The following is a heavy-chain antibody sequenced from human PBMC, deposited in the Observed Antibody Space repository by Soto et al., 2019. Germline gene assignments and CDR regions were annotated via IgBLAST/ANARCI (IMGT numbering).Heavy chain of an antibody. Sequence: SGPTLVNPTETLTLTCTVSGFSLSNARMGVSWIRQPPGKALEWLAHIFSNDEKSYSTSLKSRLTISKDTSKSQVVLTMTNMDPVDTATYYCARTYSSSWSYFDDWGQGALVTVSS. CDR2: IFSNDEK. D-gene: IGHD6-13*01. V-gene: IGHV2-26*01. CDR3: ARTYSSSWSYFDD. CDR1: GFSLSNARMG. J-gene: IGHJ4*02.